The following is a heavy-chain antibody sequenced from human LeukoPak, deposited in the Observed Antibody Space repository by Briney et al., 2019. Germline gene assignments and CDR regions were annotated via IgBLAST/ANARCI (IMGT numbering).Heavy chain of an antibody. CDR2: VYYKGTT. CDR3: ARWSSSWENNWFDP. D-gene: IGHD6-13*01. CDR1: SGSINSDSHY. Sequence: MSSETLSLTCTVSSGSINSDSHYWGWIRQPPGKGLEWIGSVYYKGTTQYNPSLKSRATMSVDTSNNRFSLSLTSATAADTGMYFCARWSSSWENNWFDPWGQGILVTVSS. V-gene: IGHV4-39*07. J-gene: IGHJ5*02.